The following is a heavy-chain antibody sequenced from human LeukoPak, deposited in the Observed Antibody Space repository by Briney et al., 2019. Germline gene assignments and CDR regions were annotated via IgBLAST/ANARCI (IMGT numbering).Heavy chain of an antibody. Sequence: KGLEWVSAISGSGGTTYYADSVKGRFTISRDNSKNTLYLQMNSLRAEDTAVYYCAKVMTGTSFDYWGQGTLVTVSS. V-gene: IGHV3-23*01. J-gene: IGHJ4*02. CDR2: ISGSGGTT. D-gene: IGHD1-20*01. CDR3: AKVMTGTSFDY.